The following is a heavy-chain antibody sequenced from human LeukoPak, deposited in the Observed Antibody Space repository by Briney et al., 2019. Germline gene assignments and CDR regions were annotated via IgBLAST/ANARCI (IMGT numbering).Heavy chain of an antibody. J-gene: IGHJ4*02. CDR1: GFTFSSYA. CDR2: ISYDGSNK. V-gene: IGHV3-30-3*01. Sequence: GGSLRLSCAASGFTFSSYAMHWVRQAPGKGLEWVAVISYDGSNKYYADSVKGRFTISRDNSKNTLYLQMNSLRAEDTAVYYCARDVYSSGWGYYFDYWGQGTLVTVSS. D-gene: IGHD6-19*01. CDR3: ARDVYSSGWGYYFDY.